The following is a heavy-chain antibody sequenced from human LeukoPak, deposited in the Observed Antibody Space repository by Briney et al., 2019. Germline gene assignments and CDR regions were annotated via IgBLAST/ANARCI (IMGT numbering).Heavy chain of an antibody. D-gene: IGHD2-2*01. CDR3: AKSRGRSTRGSMGDY. V-gene: IGHV3-23*01. Sequence: HPRPCLRLSLAPFAPTFINAGTSSVRHGPREGGWCGLGITGRGGTTSHADSVKGRFTISRASSKTTLSLQMNMRSPGHTAVYYCAKSRGRSTRGSMGDYWGQGTLVTVSS. CDR1: APTFINAG. CDR2: ITGRGGTT. J-gene: IGHJ4*02.